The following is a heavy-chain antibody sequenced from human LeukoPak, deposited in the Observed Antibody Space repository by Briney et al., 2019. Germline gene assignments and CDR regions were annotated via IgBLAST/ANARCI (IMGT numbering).Heavy chain of an antibody. CDR2: ISSNGGST. V-gene: IGHV3-64D*09. CDR3: VKPFDY. J-gene: IGHJ4*02. Sequence: PGGSLRLSCSASGFTFSSYAMHWVRPAPGKGLEYVSVISSNGGSTYYADSVKGRFTISRDNSKNTLYLQMSSLRAEDTAVYYCVKPFDYWGQGTLVTVSS. CDR1: GFTFSSYA.